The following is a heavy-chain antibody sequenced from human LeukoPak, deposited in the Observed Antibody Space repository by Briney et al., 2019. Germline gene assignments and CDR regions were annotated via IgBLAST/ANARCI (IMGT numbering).Heavy chain of an antibody. CDR2: INHSGST. CDR1: GGSFSGYY. Sequence: PSETLSLTCAVYGGSFSGYYWSWIRQPPGKGLEWIGEINHSGSTNYNPSLKSRVTISVDTSKNQFSLKLSSVTAADTAVYYCARHMYDSSGYSPLSFDYWGQGTLVTVSS. V-gene: IGHV4-34*01. CDR3: ARHMYDSSGYSPLSFDY. D-gene: IGHD3-22*01. J-gene: IGHJ4*02.